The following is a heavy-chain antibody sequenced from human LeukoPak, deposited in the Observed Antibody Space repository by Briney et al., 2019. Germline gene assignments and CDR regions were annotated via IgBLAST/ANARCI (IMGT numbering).Heavy chain of an antibody. CDR1: GYTFTSYA. CDR3: AKALLLYGVGLGLVDY. Sequence: SCKASGYTFTSYAMSWVRQAPGKGLEWVSAISGSGGSTYYADSVKGRFTISRDNSKNTLYLQMNSLRAEDTAVYYCAKALLLYGVGLGLVDYWGQGTLVTVSS. V-gene: IGHV3-23*01. J-gene: IGHJ4*02. CDR2: ISGSGGST. D-gene: IGHD4-17*01.